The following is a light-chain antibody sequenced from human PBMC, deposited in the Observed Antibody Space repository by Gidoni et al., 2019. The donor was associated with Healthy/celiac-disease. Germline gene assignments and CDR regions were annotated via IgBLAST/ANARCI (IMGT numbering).Light chain of an antibody. V-gene: IGKV3-20*01. J-gene: IGKJ3*01. CDR3: QQYGSSPFT. CDR2: GAS. CDR1: QSVSSSY. Sequence: IVLPQSPGTLSLSPGERATLSCRASQSVSSSYLAWYQQKPGKAPRLLSYGASSRATGIPDRFSGSGSGTDFTLTISRMEPEDFAVYYCQQYGSSPFTFGPGTKVDIK.